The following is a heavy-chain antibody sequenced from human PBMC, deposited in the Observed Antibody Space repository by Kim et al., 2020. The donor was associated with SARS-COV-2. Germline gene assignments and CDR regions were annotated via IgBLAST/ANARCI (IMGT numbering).Heavy chain of an antibody. Sequence: SETLSLTCSVSGGSVTGNYYWGCISHSPEKGLECIGSINYIGDTYYNPSLKSRVTMSVYTSKNQLSLQLYSPPATHTTIYYFARHRASSRTRPDYFEYWG. J-gene: IGHJ4*01. CDR2: INYIGDT. CDR3: ARHRASSRTRPDYFEY. CDR1: GGSVTGNYY. D-gene: IGHD2-2*01. V-gene: IGHV4-39*01.